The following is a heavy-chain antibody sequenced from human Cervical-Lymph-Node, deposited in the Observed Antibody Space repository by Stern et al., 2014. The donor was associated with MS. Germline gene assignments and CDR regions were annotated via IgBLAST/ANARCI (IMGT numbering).Heavy chain of an antibody. Sequence: VQLVQSGAEVKKPGASVQVSCKASGYTFTTYAIHWVRQAAGQSLEWMGWINAATGNTRYSHKFQDRVTITRDTSTSTAYMELSSLRSEDTAVYYCARDPHYYDSTGYCMDVWGQGTTVTVSS. D-gene: IGHD3-22*01. CDR3: ARDPHYYDSTGYCMDV. CDR2: INAATGNT. CDR1: GYTFTTYA. V-gene: IGHV1-3*01. J-gene: IGHJ6*02.